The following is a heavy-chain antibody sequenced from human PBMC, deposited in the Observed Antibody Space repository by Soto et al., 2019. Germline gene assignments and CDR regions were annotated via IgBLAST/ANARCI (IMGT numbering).Heavy chain of an antibody. J-gene: IGHJ3*02. D-gene: IGHD7-27*01. CDR3: ATGDSHAFDI. Sequence: SLRLSCAASGFTFSSYWMHWVRQAPGKGLVWVSRINSDGTSTSYAGSVKGRFTISRDNAKNTLFLQVGSLRAEDTAVYYCATGDSHAFDIWGQGTMVTVSS. CDR1: GFTFSSYW. CDR2: INSDGTST. V-gene: IGHV3-74*01.